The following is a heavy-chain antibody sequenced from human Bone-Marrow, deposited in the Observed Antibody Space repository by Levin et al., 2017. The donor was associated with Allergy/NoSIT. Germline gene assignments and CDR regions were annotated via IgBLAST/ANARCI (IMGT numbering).Heavy chain of an antibody. CDR2: IYYSGSS. V-gene: IGHV4-30-4*01. CDR3: ARQSFHRPGYFDY. J-gene: IGHJ4*02. D-gene: IGHD6-6*01. Sequence: SETLSLTCTVSGGAINSGNYYWSWIRQSPGKGLEWIGYIYYSGSSYNNPSLKSQVSISVDTSKNQFSLKLSSVTAADTAVYYCARQSFHRPGYFDYWGQGTLVTVSS. CDR1: GGAINSGNYY.